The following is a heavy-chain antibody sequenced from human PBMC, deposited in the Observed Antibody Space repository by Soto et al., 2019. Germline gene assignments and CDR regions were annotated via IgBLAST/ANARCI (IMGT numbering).Heavy chain of an antibody. Sequence: GGSLRLFCAASGFTFSSYWMSWVRQAPGKGLEWLSTISPDDNTYYADSVKGRFTISRDSSKNTLYLQMNSLRAEDTAVYHCARDILGGSYDFSHGGQGTLVTVSS. D-gene: IGHD3-3*01. J-gene: IGHJ1*01. CDR2: ISPDDNT. V-gene: IGHV3-66*01. CDR3: ARDILGGSYDFSH. CDR1: GFTFSSYW.